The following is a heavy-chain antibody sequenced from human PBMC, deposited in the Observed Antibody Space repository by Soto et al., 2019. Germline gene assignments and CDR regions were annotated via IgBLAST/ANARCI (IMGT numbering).Heavy chain of an antibody. CDR2: IYYSWST. CDR1: GGSISSSSYY. V-gene: IGHV4-39*01. D-gene: IGHD3-22*01. CDR3: ARQDDSSGHLFDY. J-gene: IGHJ4*02. Sequence: SETLSPTCTVPGGSISSSSYYRGRIRQPPGKGLEWIGSIYYSWSTYYNPSLKSRVTISVDTSKNQFSLKLSSVTAADTAVYYCARQDDSSGHLFDYWGQGTLVTVSS.